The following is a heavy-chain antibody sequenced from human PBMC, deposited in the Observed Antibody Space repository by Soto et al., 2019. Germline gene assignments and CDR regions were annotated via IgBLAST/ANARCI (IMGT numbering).Heavy chain of an antibody. CDR3: ARLRWYNFDY. Sequence: SETLSLTCTVSGGSISSGGYYWSWIRQHPGKGLEWIGYIYYSGSTYYNPSLKSRVTISVDTSKNQFSLKLSSVTAADTAVYYCARLRWYNFDYWGQGTLVTVSS. CDR1: GGSISSGGYY. V-gene: IGHV4-31*03. D-gene: IGHD4-17*01. J-gene: IGHJ4*02. CDR2: IYYSGST.